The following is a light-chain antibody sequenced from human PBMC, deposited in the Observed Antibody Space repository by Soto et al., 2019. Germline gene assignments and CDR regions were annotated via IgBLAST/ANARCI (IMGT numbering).Light chain of an antibody. V-gene: IGKV3-20*01. CDR1: QSVSSSY. Sequence: EIVLTQSPGTLSLSPGERATLSCRASQSVSSSYLAWYQQKLGQAPRLLIYGASTRATGVPDRFSGSGSGTDFTLTISRLEPEDCAVYYCQQYCSSPYSFGQGTKLEIK. J-gene: IGKJ2*01. CDR2: GAS. CDR3: QQYCSSPYS.